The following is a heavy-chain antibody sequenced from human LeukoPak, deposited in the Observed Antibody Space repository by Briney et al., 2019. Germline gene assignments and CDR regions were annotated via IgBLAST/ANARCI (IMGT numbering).Heavy chain of an antibody. CDR3: GRGERPGPDY. Sequence: SETLSLTCTVSDGAISSGAYYWGWIRQPAGKGLEWIGYISNSGSTNYNPSLKSRVTISVDTSKNQFSLKLSSVTAADTAVYYCGRGERPGPDYWGQGTLVTVSS. CDR2: ISNSGST. V-gene: IGHV4-61*10. J-gene: IGHJ4*02. D-gene: IGHD1-1*01. CDR1: DGAISSGAYY.